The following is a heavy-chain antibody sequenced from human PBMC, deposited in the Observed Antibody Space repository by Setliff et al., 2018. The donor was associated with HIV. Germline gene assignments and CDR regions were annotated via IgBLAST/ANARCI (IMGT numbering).Heavy chain of an antibody. J-gene: IGHJ4*02. V-gene: IGHV3-48*01. Sequence: PGGSLRLSCAASGFTFSDCSMNWVRQAPGKGLEWISYITSTGSTIFYADSVKGRFTISRDNDKNSLYLQMNSLRAEDTAVYYCARDRPRGGGSYYGFDYWGLGMLVTVSS. CDR3: ARDRPRGGGSYYGFDY. D-gene: IGHD1-26*01. CDR1: GFTFSDCS. CDR2: ITSTGSTI.